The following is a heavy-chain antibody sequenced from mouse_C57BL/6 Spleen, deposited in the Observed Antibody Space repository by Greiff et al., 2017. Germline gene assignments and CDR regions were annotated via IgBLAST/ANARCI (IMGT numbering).Heavy chain of an antibody. J-gene: IGHJ4*01. D-gene: IGHD1-1*01. Sequence: EVKLMESGPGLVKPSQSLSLTCSVTGYSITSGYYWNWIRQFPGNKLEWMGYISYDGSNNYNPSLKNRNSITRDTSKNQFFLKLNSVTTEDTATYYCARYYYGSSNYAMDYWGQGTSVTVSS. CDR2: ISYDGSN. V-gene: IGHV3-6*01. CDR1: GYSITSGYY. CDR3: ARYYYGSSNYAMDY.